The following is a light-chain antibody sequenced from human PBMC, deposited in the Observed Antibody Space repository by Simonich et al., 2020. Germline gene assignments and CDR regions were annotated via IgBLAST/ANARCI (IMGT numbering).Light chain of an antibody. CDR1: QSLLHSDGNTY. V-gene: IGKV2D-29*02. CDR3: MQSIQLPIT. CDR2: EVS. Sequence: DIVMTQTPLSLSVTPGQPASISCKSSQSLLHSDGNTYLYWYLQKPGQSPQLLIYEVSNRVSGVPDRFSGSGSGTDFTLKISRVEAEDVGVYYCMQSIQLPITFGQGTRLEIK. J-gene: IGKJ5*01.